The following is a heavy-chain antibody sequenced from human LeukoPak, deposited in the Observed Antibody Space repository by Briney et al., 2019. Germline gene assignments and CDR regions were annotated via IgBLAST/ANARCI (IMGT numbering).Heavy chain of an antibody. V-gene: IGHV1-2*02. CDR3: AIVNRGSYRYKPRRSYFDY. J-gene: IGHJ4*02. CDR2: INPNSGGT. D-gene: IGHD3-16*02. Sequence: GASVKVSRKASRYTFTGYYMHCVPHAPGQGLEWMGWINPNSGGTNYAQKSQGRVTMTRDTSISTAYMAQSRLRSDATGVYYCAIVNRGSYRYKPRRSYFDYWGQGTLVTVS. CDR1: RYTFTGYY.